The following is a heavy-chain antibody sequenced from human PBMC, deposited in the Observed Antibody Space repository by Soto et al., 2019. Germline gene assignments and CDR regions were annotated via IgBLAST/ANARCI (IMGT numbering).Heavy chain of an antibody. Sequence: PEVSLSLSCAASGCSFGSYPLSWGRQAPGKGRKWVSSISGSDGKTFYADSVKGRFSISRDTSQSTLYLQMNSRRADDTATYYFARWSYLEYCGQGPRVTVSS. CDR3: ARWSYLEY. D-gene: IGHD3-10*01. J-gene: IGHJ4*02. V-gene: IGHV3-23*01. CDR1: GCSFGSYP. CDR2: ISGSDGKT.